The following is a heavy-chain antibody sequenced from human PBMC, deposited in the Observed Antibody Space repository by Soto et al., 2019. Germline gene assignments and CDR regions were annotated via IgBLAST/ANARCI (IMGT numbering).Heavy chain of an antibody. CDR1: GFTFSNYA. CDR2: ISGSGGRT. CDR3: AKDDRVLTGSAPYYFDY. V-gene: IGHV3-23*01. D-gene: IGHD3-9*01. Sequence: GGSLRLSCAASGFTFSNYAMSWVRQVLGKGLEWVSTISGSGGRTYFADSVKGRFTISRENSKNTLYLQMNSLRAEDTAFYYCAKDDRVLTGSAPYYFDYWGQGALVTVSS. J-gene: IGHJ4*02.